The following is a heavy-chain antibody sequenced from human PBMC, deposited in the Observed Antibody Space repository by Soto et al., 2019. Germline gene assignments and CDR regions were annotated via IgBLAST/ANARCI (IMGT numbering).Heavy chain of an antibody. Sequence: QVQLQESGPGLVKPSETLSLTCTVSSDSITNYYWSWIRQSPGKGLEWIGYIHDSGRSNYNPSLKSRVKISVDTSKKQFSLKLNSVTVADTAVYYCARVGGTRGWYWGQGTLVTVSS. J-gene: IGHJ4*02. CDR2: IHDSGRS. V-gene: IGHV4-59*01. CDR1: SDSITNYY. CDR3: ARVGGTRGWY. D-gene: IGHD2-15*01.